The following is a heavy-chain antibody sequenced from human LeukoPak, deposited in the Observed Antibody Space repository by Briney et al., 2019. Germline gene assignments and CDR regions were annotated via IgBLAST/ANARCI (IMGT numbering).Heavy chain of an antibody. V-gene: IGHV3-48*03. J-gene: IGHJ4*02. D-gene: IGHD1-14*01. CDR1: GFTFSSYE. Sequence: GGSLRLSCAASGFTFSSYEMNWVRQAPGKGLEWVPYISSSGSTIYYADSVKGRFTISRDNAKNSLYLQMNSLRAEDTAVYYCARARRHRSFDYWGQGTLVTVSS. CDR2: ISSSGSTI. CDR3: ARARRHRSFDY.